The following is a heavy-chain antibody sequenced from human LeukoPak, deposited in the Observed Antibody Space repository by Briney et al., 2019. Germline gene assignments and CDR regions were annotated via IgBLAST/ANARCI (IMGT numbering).Heavy chain of an antibody. CDR3: AKDGDAYTEFYYYYMDV. V-gene: IGHV3-33*06. J-gene: IGHJ6*03. CDR2: IWHDGSNK. D-gene: IGHD5-24*01. CDR1: GFTFSDYG. Sequence: GGSLRLSCAASGFTFSDYGLHWVRQAPGKGLEWVALIWHDGSNKYYADSVMGRFTISRDNSKNTLYLQMNSLRAEDTAIYYCAKDGDAYTEFYYYYMDVRGKGTTVTVSS.